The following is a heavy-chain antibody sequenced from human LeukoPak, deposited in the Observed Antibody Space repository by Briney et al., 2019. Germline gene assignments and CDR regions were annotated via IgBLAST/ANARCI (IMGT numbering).Heavy chain of an antibody. CDR1: GFTFSNYW. D-gene: IGHD3-16*01. V-gene: IGHV3-74*01. CDR3: ARGGSYGDY. J-gene: IGHJ4*02. Sequence: GGCLRLSCAAAGFTFSNYWMHGVRQVPEKGLGWVSRVNPDGSSITYANSVKGRFASSRDNAKNTLYLQINRLRVEDTAVYYCARGGSYGDYWGQGVLVTVSS. CDR2: VNPDGSSI.